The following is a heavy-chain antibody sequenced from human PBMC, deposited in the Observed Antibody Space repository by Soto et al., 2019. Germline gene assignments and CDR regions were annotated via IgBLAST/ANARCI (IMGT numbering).Heavy chain of an antibody. CDR3: AKVDPTFGAVTGRFDP. Sequence: GGSLRLSCAASGFTFSSYAMNWVRQAPGKGPEWVSVINNSGGTTYYADSVNGRFTISRDNSKNTLYLQMNSLRADDTAVYYCAKVDPTFGAVTGRFDPWGQGTLVTSPQ. D-gene: IGHD3-3*01. J-gene: IGHJ5*02. V-gene: IGHV3-23*01. CDR2: INNSGGTT. CDR1: GFTFSSYA.